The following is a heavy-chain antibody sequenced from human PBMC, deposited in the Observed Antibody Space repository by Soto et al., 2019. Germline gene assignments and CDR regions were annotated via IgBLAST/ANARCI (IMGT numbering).Heavy chain of an antibody. Sequence: RRLSCAASGFTFSSYWMSWVRQAPGKGLEWVSAISGNGISTYYADSVRGRFTISRDNSENTLFLQMNRLRADDTAVYYCTSDAISMVRRTDNCSDPWGPGILVTVFS. CDR3: TSDAISMVRRTDNCSDP. CDR1: GFTFSSYW. CDR2: ISGNGIST. D-gene: IGHD3-10*01. V-gene: IGHV3-23*01. J-gene: IGHJ5*02.